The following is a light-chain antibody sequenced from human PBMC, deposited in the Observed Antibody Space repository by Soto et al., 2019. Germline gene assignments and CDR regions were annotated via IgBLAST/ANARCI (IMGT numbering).Light chain of an antibody. Sequence: DIVMTQSPDSLAVSLGERATINCKCSKSVLYSSNNKNYLAWYQQKPGQPPKLLIYWASTRESGVPDRFSGSGSGTDFTLTISSLQAEDVAAYYCQQHYSTPQTFGQGTKVEIK. J-gene: IGKJ1*01. CDR3: QQHYSTPQT. V-gene: IGKV4-1*01. CDR1: KSVLYSSNNKNY. CDR2: WAS.